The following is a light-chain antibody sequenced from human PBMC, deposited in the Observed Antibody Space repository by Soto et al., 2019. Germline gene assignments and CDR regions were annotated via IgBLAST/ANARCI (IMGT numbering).Light chain of an antibody. V-gene: IGKV1-39*01. CDR1: QSISSH. CDR2: AAS. CDR3: QHSHSTQLT. J-gene: IGKJ4*01. Sequence: DIQMTQSPSSLSASVGDRVTITCRASQSISSHLNWYQQKPGKAPKLLIYAASSLQSGVPSRFSGSGSGTDFTLTISSLQPEDFATYSCQHSHSTQLTFGGGTKVEIK.